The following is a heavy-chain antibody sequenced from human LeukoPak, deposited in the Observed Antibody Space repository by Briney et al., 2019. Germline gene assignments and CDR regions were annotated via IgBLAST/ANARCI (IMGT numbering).Heavy chain of an antibody. CDR2: ITGSGGST. CDR1: GFTVSSNY. V-gene: IGHV3-23*01. D-gene: IGHD5-18*01. Sequence: PGGSLRLSCAASGFTVSSNYMSWVRQAPGKGLEWVSAITGSGGSTYYADSVKGRFTISRDNSKNTLYLQMNSLRAEDTAVYYCAHTMTAGYTYGNAAYWGQGTQVTVSS. J-gene: IGHJ4*02. CDR3: AHTMTAGYTYGNAAY.